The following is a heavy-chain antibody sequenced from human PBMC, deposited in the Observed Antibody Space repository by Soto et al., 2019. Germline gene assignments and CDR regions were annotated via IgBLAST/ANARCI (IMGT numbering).Heavy chain of an antibody. CDR3: ASSYYYNSNNYYPFDY. CDR1: GGSISSGGYY. CDR2: IYYSGST. Sequence: SETLSLTCTVSGGSISSGGYYWSWIRQHPGKGLEWIGYIYYSGSTYYNPSLKSRVTISVDTSKNQFSLKLSSVTAADTAVYYCASSYYYNSNNYYPFDYWGQGTQVTVSS. J-gene: IGHJ4*02. V-gene: IGHV4-31*03. D-gene: IGHD3-22*01.